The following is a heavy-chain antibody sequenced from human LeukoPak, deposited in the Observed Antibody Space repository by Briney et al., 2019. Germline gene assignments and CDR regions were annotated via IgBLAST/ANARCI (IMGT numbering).Heavy chain of an antibody. CDR2: ISSSSSYI. CDR1: GFTFSSYN. CDR3: AKNGDRGAYCSGGTCYPYYYYYMDV. J-gene: IGHJ6*03. Sequence: GGSLRLSCAASGFTFSSYNMNWVRQAPGKGLEWVSSISSSSSYIYYADSVKGRFTISRDNAKNSLYLQMNSLRAEDTAIYYCAKNGDRGAYCSGGTCYPYYYYYMDVWGKGTTVTISS. D-gene: IGHD2-15*01. V-gene: IGHV3-21*04.